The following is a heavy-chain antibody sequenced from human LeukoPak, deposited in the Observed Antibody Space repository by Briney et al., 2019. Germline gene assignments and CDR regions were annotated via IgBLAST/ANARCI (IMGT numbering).Heavy chain of an antibody. CDR3: ASPTYYIVSRGYYYKYFQH. Sequence: ASVKVSCKASGYTFTGYYMHWVRQAPGQGLEWMGWINPNSGGTNYAQKFQGRVTMTRDTSISTAYMELSRLRSDDTAVYYCASPTYYIVSRGYYYKYFQHWGQGTLVTV. J-gene: IGHJ1*01. D-gene: IGHD3-22*01. CDR2: INPNSGGT. CDR1: GYTFTGYY. V-gene: IGHV1-2*02.